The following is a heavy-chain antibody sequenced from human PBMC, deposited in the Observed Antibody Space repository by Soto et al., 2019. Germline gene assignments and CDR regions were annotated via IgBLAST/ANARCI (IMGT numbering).Heavy chain of an antibody. Sequence: ASVKVSCKVSGYTLTELSMHWVRQAPGKGLEWMGGFDPEDGKTTSAQKFQGRVTVTEDTSTDTAYMELSSLRSEDTAVYYCARSGLRWSGYDTMDWFDPWG. J-gene: IGHJ5*02. V-gene: IGHV1-24*01. CDR2: FDPEDGKT. D-gene: IGHD5-12*01. CDR1: GYTLTELS. CDR3: ARSGLRWSGYDTMDWFDP.